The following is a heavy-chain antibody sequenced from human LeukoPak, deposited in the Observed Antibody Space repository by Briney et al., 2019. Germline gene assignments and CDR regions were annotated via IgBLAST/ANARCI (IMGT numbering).Heavy chain of an antibody. CDR2: ISAYNGNT. CDR3: ARDRGDSSGWYWGYYYYMDV. V-gene: IGHV1-18*01. CDR1: GYTFTSYD. D-gene: IGHD6-19*01. J-gene: IGHJ6*03. Sequence: VASVKVSCKASGYTFTSYDISWVRQAPGQGLEWMGWISAYNGNTNYAQKLQGRVTMTTDTSTSTAYMGLRSLRSEDTAAYYCARDRGDSSGWYWGYYYYMDVWGKGTTVTVSS.